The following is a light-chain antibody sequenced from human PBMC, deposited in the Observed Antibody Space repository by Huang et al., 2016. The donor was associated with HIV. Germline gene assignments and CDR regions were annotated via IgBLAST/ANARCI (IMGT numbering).Light chain of an antibody. Sequence: DIQMTQSPSSLSAFVGDRITITCRASQSISRYLNWYQQKPGKAPKVLIYAASSLQSGVPSRFSGSGSGTDFTLAINSLQPEDFATYYCQHTYSTPITFGQGTRLEIK. J-gene: IGKJ5*01. CDR1: QSISRY. V-gene: IGKV1-39*01. CDR3: QHTYSTPIT. CDR2: AAS.